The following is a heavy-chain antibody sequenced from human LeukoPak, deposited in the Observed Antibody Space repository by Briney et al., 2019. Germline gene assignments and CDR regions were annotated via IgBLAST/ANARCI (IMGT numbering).Heavy chain of an antibody. CDR3: AELGITMIGGV. CDR2: ISSSGSTI. CDR1: GFSFSSYW. Sequence: GGSLRLSCAASGFSFSSYWMNWVRQAPGKGLEWVSYISSSGSTIYYADSVKGRFTISRDNAKNSLYLQMNSLRAEDTAVYYCAELGITMIGGVWGKGTTVTISS. V-gene: IGHV3-48*04. J-gene: IGHJ6*04. D-gene: IGHD3-10*02.